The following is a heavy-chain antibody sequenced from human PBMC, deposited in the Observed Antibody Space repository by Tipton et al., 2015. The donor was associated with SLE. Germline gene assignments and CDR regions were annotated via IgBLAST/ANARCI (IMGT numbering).Heavy chain of an antibody. V-gene: IGHV3-21*06. J-gene: IGHJ4*02. CDR3: ARGPMTTPRGYFDY. Sequence: KGRFTISRDNGRNSLTLQMNSLRAEDTAVYYCARGPMTTPRGYFDYWGQGTLVTVSS. D-gene: IGHD4-11*01.